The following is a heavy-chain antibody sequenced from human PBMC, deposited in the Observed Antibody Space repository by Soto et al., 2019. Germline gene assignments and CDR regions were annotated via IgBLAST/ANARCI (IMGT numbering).Heavy chain of an antibody. J-gene: IGHJ6*02. V-gene: IGHV1-18*01. CDR3: ARVGGGGGSGSYSTYYYYYYGMDV. Sequence: GASVKVSCKASGYTFTSYGISWVRQAPGQGLEWMGWISAYNGNTNYAQKLQGRVTMTTDTSTGTAYMELRSLRSDDTAVYYCARVGGGGGSGSYSTYYYYYYGMDVWGQGTTVTVSS. D-gene: IGHD3-10*01. CDR1: GYTFTSYG. CDR2: ISAYNGNT.